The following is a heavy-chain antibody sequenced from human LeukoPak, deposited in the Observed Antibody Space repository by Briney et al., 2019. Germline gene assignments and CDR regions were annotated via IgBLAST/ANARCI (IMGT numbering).Heavy chain of an antibody. J-gene: IGHJ4*02. CDR2: ISYDGSNK. V-gene: IGHV3-30*18. CDR1: GFTFSSYG. CDR3: AKAPVELGPADY. D-gene: IGHD1-7*01. Sequence: PGRSLRLSCAASGFTFSSYGMHWVRQAPGKGLEWVAVISYDGSNKYYADSVKGRFTISRDNSKNTLYLQMNSLRAEDTAVYYCAKAPVELGPADYGGQGTLVTVSS.